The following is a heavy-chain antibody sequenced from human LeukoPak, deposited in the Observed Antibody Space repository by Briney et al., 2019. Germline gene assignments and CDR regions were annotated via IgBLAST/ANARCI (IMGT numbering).Heavy chain of an antibody. J-gene: IGHJ4*02. V-gene: IGHV3-7*01. D-gene: IGHD2-21*01. CDR1: GFNFSNCW. CDR2: INQDGSER. Sequence: GGSLRLSCAASGFNFSNCWLGWVRQAPGKGLERVANINQDGSERYFVDSVRGRFTISRDNAKNTLFLQINSQRAEDTAVYYCARSPPAQARWGYYFDYWGQGTLVTVSS. CDR3: ARSPPAQARWGYYFDY.